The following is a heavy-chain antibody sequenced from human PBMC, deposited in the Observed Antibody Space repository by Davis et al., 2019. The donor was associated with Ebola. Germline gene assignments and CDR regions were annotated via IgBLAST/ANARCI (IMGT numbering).Heavy chain of an antibody. CDR2: VNPNDGAT. CDR1: GYTFSSYY. Sequence: ASVKVSCKASGYTFSSYYVHWVRQAPGQGLEWMALVNPNDGATTYAQKFRGRVTMTRDTSTGTVYMQLSSLGSEDTAVYYCTTSIWFRGKPHDYWGQGTLVTVSS. J-gene: IGHJ4*02. V-gene: IGHV1-46*01. CDR3: TTSIWFRGKPHDY. D-gene: IGHD3-10*01.